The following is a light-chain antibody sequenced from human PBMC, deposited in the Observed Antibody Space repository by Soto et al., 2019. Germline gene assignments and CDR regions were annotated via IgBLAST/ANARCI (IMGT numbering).Light chain of an antibody. V-gene: IGLV2-11*01. CDR2: DVS. Sequence: QSALTQPRSVSGSPGQSVTISCTGTSSDVGGYNYVSWYQQHPGKAPKLMIYDVSKRPSGVPDRVSGSKSGNTASLTISGLQAEDEADYYCCSYAGSDPDVVFGGGTKLTVL. J-gene: IGLJ2*01. CDR3: CSYAGSDPDVV. CDR1: SSDVGGYNY.